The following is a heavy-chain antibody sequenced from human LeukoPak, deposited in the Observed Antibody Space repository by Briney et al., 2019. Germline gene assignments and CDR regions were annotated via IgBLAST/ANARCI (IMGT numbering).Heavy chain of an antibody. D-gene: IGHD1-26*01. CDR2: IYYSGST. CDR3: ARARLRSGSYDLGY. CDR1: GGSISSYY. V-gene: IGHV4-59*01. J-gene: IGHJ4*02. Sequence: SETLSLTCTVSGGSISSYYWSWIRQPPGKGLEWIGYIYYSGSTNYNPSLKSRVTISVDTSKNQFSLKLSSVTAADTAVYYCARARLRSGSYDLGYWGQGTLVTVSS.